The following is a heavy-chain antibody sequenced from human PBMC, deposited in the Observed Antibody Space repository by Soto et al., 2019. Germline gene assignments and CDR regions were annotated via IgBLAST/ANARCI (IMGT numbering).Heavy chain of an antibody. CDR3: ARVPAAMCNWFDP. Sequence: QVQLVQSGAEVKKPGASVKVSCKASGYTFTSYGISWVRQAPGQGLEWMGWISAYNGNTNYAQKLQGRVTMTTDTATSKADMELRSLRYDDTAVYYCARVPAAMCNWFDPWGQGTLVTVSS. J-gene: IGHJ5*02. D-gene: IGHD2-2*01. CDR1: GYTFTSYG. CDR2: ISAYNGNT. V-gene: IGHV1-18*01.